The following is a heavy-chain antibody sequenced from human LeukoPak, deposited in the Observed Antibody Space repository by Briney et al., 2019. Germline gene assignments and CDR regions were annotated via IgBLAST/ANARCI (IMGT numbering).Heavy chain of an antibody. CDR3: ARVGDTMTFDY. CDR2: IIPIFGIA. CDR1: GGTFSSYA. V-gene: IGHV1-69*04. Sequence: SVKVSCKASGGTFSSYAISWVRQAPGQGLEWMGRIIPIFGIANYAQKFQGRATITADKSTSTAYMELSSLRSEDTAVYYCARVGDTMTFDYWGQGTLVTVSS. J-gene: IGHJ4*02. D-gene: IGHD1-26*01.